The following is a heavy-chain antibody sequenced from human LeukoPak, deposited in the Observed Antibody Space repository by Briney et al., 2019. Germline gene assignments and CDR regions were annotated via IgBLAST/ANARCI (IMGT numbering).Heavy chain of an antibody. Sequence: PSETLSLTCTVSGGSISGSSYYWGWIRQPPGKGLEWIGSIYYSGSTYYNPSLKSRVTISVDTSKNQFSLKLSSVTAADTAVYYCARHPCSGGSCYVDYWGQGTLVTVSS. CDR3: ARHPCSGGSCYVDY. J-gene: IGHJ4*02. CDR1: GGSISGSSYY. V-gene: IGHV4-39*01. D-gene: IGHD2-15*01. CDR2: IYYSGST.